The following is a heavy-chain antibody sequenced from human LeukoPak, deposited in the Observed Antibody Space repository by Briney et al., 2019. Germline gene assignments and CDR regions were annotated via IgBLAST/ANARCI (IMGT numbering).Heavy chain of an antibody. CDR2: INPSGGST. Sequence: ASVKVSCKASGYTFTSYYMHWVRQAPGQGLEWMGIINPSGGSTSYAQKFQGRVTMTRDTSTSTVYMELSSLRSEDTAVYYCASLRTYYDFWSGYYGWFDPWGQGTLVTVSS. CDR1: GYTFTSYY. CDR3: ASLRTYYDFWSGYYGWFDP. V-gene: IGHV1-46*01. J-gene: IGHJ5*02. D-gene: IGHD3-3*01.